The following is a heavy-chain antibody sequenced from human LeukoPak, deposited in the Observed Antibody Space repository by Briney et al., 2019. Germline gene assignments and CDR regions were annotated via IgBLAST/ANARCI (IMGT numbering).Heavy chain of an antibody. D-gene: IGHD1-20*01. V-gene: IGHV3-48*01. Sequence: GGSLRLSCAASGFTFSSYSMNWVRQAPGKGLEWVSYISSSSSTTYYADSVKGRFTVFRDNAKNSLYLQMYSLRTEDTAVYYCARDDGHRSSYPDNWNSVPFDYWGQGTLVTVSS. J-gene: IGHJ4*02. CDR3: ARDDGHRSSYPDNWNSVPFDY. CDR2: ISSSSSTT. CDR1: GFTFSSYS.